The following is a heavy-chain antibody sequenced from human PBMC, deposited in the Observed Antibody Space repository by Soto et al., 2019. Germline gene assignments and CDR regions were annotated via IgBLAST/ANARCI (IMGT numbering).Heavy chain of an antibody. V-gene: IGHV3-23*01. CDR3: VNRAWLDF. J-gene: IGHJ6*02. CDR2: INDSGNSR. Sequence: EVQLLESGGGLVQPGGSLRLSCAASGFTFSSQTMSWVRQAPGKGLEWVSNINDSGNSRQYADSVKGRVTISRDNSKNTLHMQMNRVRAEDAAVYYCVNRAWLDFWGQGTTVTVSS. D-gene: IGHD2-8*02. CDR1: GFTFSSQT.